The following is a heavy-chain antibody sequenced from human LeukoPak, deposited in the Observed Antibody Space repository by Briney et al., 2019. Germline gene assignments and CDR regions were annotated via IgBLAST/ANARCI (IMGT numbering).Heavy chain of an antibody. Sequence: ASVEVSCKAFGYTFTTHHVHWVRQAPGQGLEWMGWIKPNSGGTNYAQKFQGRVTMTRDTSISTAYMELSRLRSDDTAVYYCARGSIVGATFDYFDYWGQGTLVTVSS. V-gene: IGHV1-2*02. CDR3: ARGSIVGATFDYFDY. CDR2: IKPNSGGT. D-gene: IGHD1-26*01. J-gene: IGHJ4*02. CDR1: GYTFTTHH.